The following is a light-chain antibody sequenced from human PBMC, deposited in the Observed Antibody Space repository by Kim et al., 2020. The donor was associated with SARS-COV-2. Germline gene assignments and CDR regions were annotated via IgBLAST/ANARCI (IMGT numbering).Light chain of an antibody. CDR2: AAS. CDR1: QSISDN. Sequence: SPGERATLSGRASQSISDNLAWYQQKPGQAPRLLIFAASARATGIPARFSGSRSGADFTLTISSLQSEDFAVYYCQQYNTWPPLFTFGQGTKLEI. V-gene: IGKV3-15*01. J-gene: IGKJ2*01. CDR3: QQYNTWPPLFT.